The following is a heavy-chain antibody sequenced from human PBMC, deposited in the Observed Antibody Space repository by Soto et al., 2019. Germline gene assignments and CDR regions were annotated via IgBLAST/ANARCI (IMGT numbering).Heavy chain of an antibody. CDR1: CCTCSSYG. D-gene: IGHD3-3*01. Sequence: PGGSLRLSCAGSCCTCSSYGRQWFRHAPGNGLGWVAGISYDGSNKYYADSVKGRFTISRANSKNTLYLKMNSLRAEDTAVYYCAKGQRLRITIFGVVTDDAFDIWGQGTMVTVS. J-gene: IGHJ3*02. CDR3: AKGQRLRITIFGVVTDDAFDI. CDR2: ISYDGSNK. V-gene: IGHV3-30*18.